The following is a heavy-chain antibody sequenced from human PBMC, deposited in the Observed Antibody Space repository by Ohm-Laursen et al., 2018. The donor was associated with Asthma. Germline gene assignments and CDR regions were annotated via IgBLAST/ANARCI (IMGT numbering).Heavy chain of an antibody. CDR2: ISGSGGST. V-gene: IGHV3-23*01. CDR1: GFTFSSYA. Sequence: SLRLSCTAFGFTFSSYAMSWVRQAPGKGLEWVSAISGSGGSTYYADSVKGRFTISRDNSKNTLYLQMNSLRAEDTAVYYCAKEDYGGNSDYYYYGMDVWGQGTTVTVSS. J-gene: IGHJ6*02. D-gene: IGHD4-23*01. CDR3: AKEDYGGNSDYYYYGMDV.